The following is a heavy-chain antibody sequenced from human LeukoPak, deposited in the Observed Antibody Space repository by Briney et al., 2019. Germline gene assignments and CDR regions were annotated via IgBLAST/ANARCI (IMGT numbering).Heavy chain of an antibody. CDR1: GFTFSSYG. D-gene: IGHD4-17*01. J-gene: IGHJ4*02. V-gene: IGHV3-30*18. Sequence: GGSLRLSCAASGFTFSSYGMHWVRQAPGKGLEWVAVISYDGSNKYYADSVKGRFTISRDNSKNTLYLQMNSLRAEDTAVYYCAKERSLVSYGDYVEAMSFDYWGQGTLVTVSS. CDR2: ISYDGSNK. CDR3: AKERSLVSYGDYVEAMSFDY.